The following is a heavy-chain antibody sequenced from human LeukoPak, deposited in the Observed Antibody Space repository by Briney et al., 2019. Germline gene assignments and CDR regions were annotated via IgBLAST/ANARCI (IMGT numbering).Heavy chain of an antibody. J-gene: IGHJ4*02. D-gene: IGHD2-15*01. V-gene: IGHV4-59*08. Sequence: SETLSLTCTVYGGTISSYHWSWIPQPPGKGLEWIAYISDIGSINYNPSLKSRATISLDTTKNQFSLKLSSVTAADTAVYYCAGHHPHNIVVFWGQRTLVTVSS. CDR3: AGHHPHNIVVF. CDR2: ISDIGSI. CDR1: GGTISSYH.